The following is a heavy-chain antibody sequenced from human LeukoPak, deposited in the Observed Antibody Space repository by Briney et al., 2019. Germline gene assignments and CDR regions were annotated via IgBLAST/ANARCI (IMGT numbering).Heavy chain of an antibody. CDR3: ARVGSSGSLYYFDY. Sequence: SETLSLTCAVSGGSISSSNWWSWVRQPPGKGLEWIGEIYHSGSTNYNPSLKSRVTISVDKSKNQFSLKLSSVTAADTAVYYCARVGSSGSLYYFDYWGQGTLVTVSS. V-gene: IGHV4-4*02. D-gene: IGHD6-19*01. J-gene: IGHJ4*02. CDR1: GGSISSSNW. CDR2: IYHSGST.